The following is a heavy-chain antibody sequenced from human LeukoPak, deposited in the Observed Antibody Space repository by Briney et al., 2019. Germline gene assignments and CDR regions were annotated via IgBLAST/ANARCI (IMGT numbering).Heavy chain of an antibody. Sequence: SGGSLRLSCAASGFTFNSYAMSWVRQAPGKGLEWVSAISGNGGRTYYADSVKGRFTTSRDNSKNTLNLQMHRLRVEDTAVYYCTRVMWDSSGYPIDYWGQGSLVTVSS. CDR3: TRVMWDSSGYPIDY. D-gene: IGHD3-22*01. CDR1: GFTFNSYA. V-gene: IGHV3-23*01. CDR2: ISGNGGRT. J-gene: IGHJ4*02.